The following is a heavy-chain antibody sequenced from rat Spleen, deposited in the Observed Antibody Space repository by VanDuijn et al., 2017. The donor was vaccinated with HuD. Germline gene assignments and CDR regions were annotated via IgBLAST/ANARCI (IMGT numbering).Heavy chain of an antibody. CDR3: TRENWAPDF. V-gene: IGHV5-31*01. J-gene: IGHJ2*01. Sequence: EVQLVESGGGLVQPGRSLKLSCVASGFTFNHYWMTWIRQAPGKGLEWIACISDTGGSSYYPDSVRGRFTISRDDAKSTLYLQMNSLRSADTATYYCTRENWAPDFWGQGVMVTVSS. CDR2: ISDTGGSS. CDR1: GFTFNHYW. D-gene: IGHD5-1*01.